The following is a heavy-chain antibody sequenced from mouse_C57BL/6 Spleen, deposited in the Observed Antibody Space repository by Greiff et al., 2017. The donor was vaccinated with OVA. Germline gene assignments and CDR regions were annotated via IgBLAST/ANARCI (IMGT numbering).Heavy chain of an antibody. J-gene: IGHJ1*03. V-gene: IGHV7-3*01. Sequence: EVHLVESGGGLVQPGGSLSLSCAASGFTFTDYYMSWVRQPPGKALEWLGFIRNKANGYTTEYSASVKGRFTISRDNSQSILYLQMNALRAEDSATYYCARFYSKHWYFDVWGTGTTVTVSS. CDR3: ARFYSKHWYFDV. CDR2: IRNKANGYTT. D-gene: IGHD2-5*01. CDR1: GFTFTDYY.